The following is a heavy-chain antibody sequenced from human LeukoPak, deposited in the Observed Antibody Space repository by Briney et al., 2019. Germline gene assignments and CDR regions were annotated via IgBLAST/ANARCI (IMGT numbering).Heavy chain of an antibody. CDR2: IWYDGSNK. D-gene: IGHD5-18*01. CDR3: ARDWGTAMAYFDY. J-gene: IGHJ4*02. Sequence: GGSLRLSCAASGFTFSSYGMHWVRQAPGKGREWVAVIWYDGSNKYYADSVKGRFTISRDNSKNTLYLQMNSLRAEDTAVYYCARDWGTAMAYFDYWGQGTLVTVSS. V-gene: IGHV3-33*01. CDR1: GFTFSSYG.